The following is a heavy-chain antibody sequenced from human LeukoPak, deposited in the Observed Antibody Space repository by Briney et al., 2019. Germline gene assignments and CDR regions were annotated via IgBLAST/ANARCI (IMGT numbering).Heavy chain of an antibody. CDR3: GVSAHCTNGVCYTVDY. Sequence: ASVKVSCKASGYTFTGYYIHWVRQAPGQGLEWMGWINPNSGGTNYAQKFQGRVTMTRDTSISTAYMELRSLRSDDTAVYYCGVSAHCTNGVCYTVDYWGQGTLVTVSS. CDR1: GYTFTGYY. D-gene: IGHD2-8*01. V-gene: IGHV1-2*02. CDR2: INPNSGGT. J-gene: IGHJ4*02.